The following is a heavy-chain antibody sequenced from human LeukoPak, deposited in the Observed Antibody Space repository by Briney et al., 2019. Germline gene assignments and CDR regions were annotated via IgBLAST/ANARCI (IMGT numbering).Heavy chain of an antibody. CDR3: ARDHDFWSGYSYFDY. D-gene: IGHD3-3*01. CDR1: GGALSSGGDY. J-gene: IGHJ4*02. V-gene: IGHV4-31*03. CDR2: IYYSGST. Sequence: SQTLSLTCTVSGGALSSGGDYWSWIRQHPGKGLEWIGYIYYSGSTYYNPSLKSRVTISVDTSKNQFSLKLSSVTAADTAVYYCARDHDFWSGYSYFDYWGRGAMLTVSS.